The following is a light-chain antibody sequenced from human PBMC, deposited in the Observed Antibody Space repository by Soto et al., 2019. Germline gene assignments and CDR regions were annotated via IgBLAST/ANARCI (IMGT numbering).Light chain of an antibody. CDR2: GNS. CDR1: GSNIGAGYD. Sequence: QSVLAQPPSVSGAPGQKVTISCTGSGSNIGAGYDLHWYQQLPGTAPKLLLYGNSNRPSGVPDRFSGSKSGTSASLAITGLQAEDEADYYCQSYDSSLSAYVFGTGTKVTVL. V-gene: IGLV1-40*01. CDR3: QSYDSSLSAYV. J-gene: IGLJ1*01.